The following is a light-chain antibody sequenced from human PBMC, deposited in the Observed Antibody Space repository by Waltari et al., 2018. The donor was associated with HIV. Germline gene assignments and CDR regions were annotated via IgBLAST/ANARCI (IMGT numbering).Light chain of an antibody. V-gene: IGLV2-23*02. CDR3: CSYAGSSTFAV. J-gene: IGLJ2*01. Sequence: QSALTQPASVSGSPGQSLTISCTGTSSDVGGYNYVSWYQQHPGKAPKLMIYDVSKRPSGVSNRSSGSKSGNTASLTISGLQAEDESDYYCCSYAGSSTFAVFGGGTKLTVL. CDR1: SSDVGGYNY. CDR2: DVS.